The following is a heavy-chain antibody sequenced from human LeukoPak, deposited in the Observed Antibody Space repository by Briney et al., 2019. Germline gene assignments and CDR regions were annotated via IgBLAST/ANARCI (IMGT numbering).Heavy chain of an antibody. Sequence: SETLSLTCAVYGGSFSGYYWSWIRQPPGKGLEWIGEINHSGSTNYNPSLKSRVTISVDTSKNQFSLKLSSVTAAGTAVYYCARGNYYVWGSYRYGFDPWGQGTLVTVSS. V-gene: IGHV4-34*01. CDR2: INHSGST. J-gene: IGHJ5*02. CDR1: GGSFSGYY. CDR3: ARGNYYVWGSYRYGFDP. D-gene: IGHD3-16*02.